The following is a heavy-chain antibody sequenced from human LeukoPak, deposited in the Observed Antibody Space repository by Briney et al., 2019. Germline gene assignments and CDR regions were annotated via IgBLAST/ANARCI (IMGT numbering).Heavy chain of an antibody. V-gene: IGHV3-48*04. Sequence: GGSLRLSCAASGFTLSSYSMNWVRQPPGKGLQWISNINHIGQTTYYADSVKGRFTISRDNAKNSLYLQMNSLRAEDTALYYCAKDIGSHIVVVTALDYWGQGTLVTVSS. CDR3: AKDIGSHIVVVTALDY. CDR2: INHIGQTT. J-gene: IGHJ4*02. D-gene: IGHD2-21*02. CDR1: GFTLSSYS.